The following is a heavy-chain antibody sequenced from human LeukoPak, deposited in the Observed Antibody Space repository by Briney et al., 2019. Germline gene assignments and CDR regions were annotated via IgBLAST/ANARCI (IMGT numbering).Heavy chain of an antibody. V-gene: IGHV3-23*01. CDR2: VSGRDDST. J-gene: IGHJ4*02. CDR3: AKWGDYDILTGYYDSDY. CDR1: GLTFSNYA. D-gene: IGHD3-9*01. Sequence: GGSLRLSCAASGLTFSNYAMSWVRQAPGKGLEWVPAVSGRDDSTYYADSVKGRFTISRDNSKNTLYLQMNSLRAEDTAVYYCAKWGDYDILTGYYDSDYWGQGTLVTVSS.